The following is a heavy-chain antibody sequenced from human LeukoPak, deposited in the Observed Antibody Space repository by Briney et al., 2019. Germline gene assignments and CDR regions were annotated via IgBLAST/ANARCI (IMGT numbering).Heavy chain of an antibody. J-gene: IGHJ4*02. V-gene: IGHV4-34*01. CDR3: ARDGGSAWFFRY. Sequence: PSETLSLTCAVCGGSFSGYYWSWIRQPPGKGLEWIGEINHSGSTNYSPSLKSRVTISVDTSKKQFSLKLSSVTAADTAVYYCARDGGSAWFFRYWGQGTLVTVSS. CDR2: INHSGST. CDR1: GGSFSGYY. D-gene: IGHD6-19*01.